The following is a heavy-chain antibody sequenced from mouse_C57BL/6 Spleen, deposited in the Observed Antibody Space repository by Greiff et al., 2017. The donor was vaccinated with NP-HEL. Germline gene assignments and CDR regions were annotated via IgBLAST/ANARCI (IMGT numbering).Heavy chain of an antibody. D-gene: IGHD2-5*01. CDR2: INPYNGDT. J-gene: IGHJ2*01. Sequence: VQLQQSGPELVKPGDSVKISCKASGYSFTGYFMNWVMQSHGKSLEWIGRINPYNGDTFYNQKFKGKATLTVDKSSSTAHMELRSLTSEDSAVYYCARLGPDSNPFDYWGQGTTLTVSS. CDR3: ARLGPDSNPFDY. V-gene: IGHV1-20*01. CDR1: GYSFTGYF.